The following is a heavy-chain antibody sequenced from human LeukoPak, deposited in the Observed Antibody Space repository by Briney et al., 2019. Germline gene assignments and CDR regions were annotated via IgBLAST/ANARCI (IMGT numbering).Heavy chain of an antibody. J-gene: IGHJ4*02. V-gene: IGHV3-48*04. Sequence: HTGGSLRLSCAASGFIFSSYSMNWVRQAPGKGLEWVSYINSSSSSIYYADAVKGRFTISRDNAKNSLYPQMNSLRAEDTAVYYCARVYRRYFDYWGQGTLVTVSS. CDR2: INSSSSSI. CDR1: GFIFSSYS. D-gene: IGHD1-14*01. CDR3: ARVYRRYFDY.